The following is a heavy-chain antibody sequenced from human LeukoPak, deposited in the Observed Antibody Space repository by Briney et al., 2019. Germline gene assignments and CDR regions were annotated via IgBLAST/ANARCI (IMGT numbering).Heavy chain of an antibody. CDR1: GGSISSGGYS. CDR3: ARGGDGEDSSGYYYYFDY. Sequence: SETLSLTCAVSGGSISSGGYSWSWIRQPPGKGLEWIGYIYHSGSTYYNPSLKSRVTISVDRSKNQFSLKLSSVTAADTAVYYCARGGDGEDSSGYYYYFDYWGQGTLVTVSS. CDR2: IYHSGST. V-gene: IGHV4-30-2*01. D-gene: IGHD3-22*01. J-gene: IGHJ4*02.